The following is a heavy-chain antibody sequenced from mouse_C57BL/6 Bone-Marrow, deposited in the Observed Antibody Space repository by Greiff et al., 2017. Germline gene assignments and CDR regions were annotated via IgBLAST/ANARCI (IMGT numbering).Heavy chain of an antibody. CDR3: ARNCFDY. V-gene: IGHV1-82*01. CDR2: IYPGDGDT. Sequence: VQLQQSGPELVKPGASVKISCKASGYAFSSSWMNWVKQRPGQGLEWIGRIYPGDGDTNYNGKFKGKATLTADKSSSTAYIQLSSLTSEDSAVYFCARNCFDYWGQGTTLTVSS. J-gene: IGHJ2*01. CDR1: GYAFSSSW.